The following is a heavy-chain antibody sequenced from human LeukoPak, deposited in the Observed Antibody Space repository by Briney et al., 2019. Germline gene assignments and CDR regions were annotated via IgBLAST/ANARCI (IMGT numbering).Heavy chain of an antibody. V-gene: IGHV3-23*01. Sequence: GGSLRLSCAASGFTFSSYAMSWVRQAPGKGLEWVSAISGSGGSTYYADSVKGRFTISRDNSKNTLYLQMNSLRAEDTAVYYCAKSNREPTYYDFWSGYYASSGGGYWGQGTLVTVSS. CDR1: GFTFSSYA. D-gene: IGHD3-3*01. CDR3: AKSNREPTYYDFWSGYYASSGGGY. J-gene: IGHJ4*02. CDR2: ISGSGGST.